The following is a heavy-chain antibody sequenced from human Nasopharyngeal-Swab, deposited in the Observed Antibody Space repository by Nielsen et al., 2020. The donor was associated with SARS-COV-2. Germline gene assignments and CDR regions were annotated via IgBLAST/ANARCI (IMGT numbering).Heavy chain of an antibody. CDR3: ASSPAAAGTVYYYYGMDV. CDR2: ISSSSSYI. D-gene: IGHD6-13*01. Sequence: GRSWRPSFAPLGFPSSSYSMNWVRQAPGKGLGWVSSISSSSSYIYYADSVKGRFTISRDNAKNSLYLQMNSLRAEDTAVYYCASSPAAAGTVYYYYGMDVWGQGTTFTVSS. CDR1: GFPSSSYS. V-gene: IGHV3-21*01. J-gene: IGHJ6*02.